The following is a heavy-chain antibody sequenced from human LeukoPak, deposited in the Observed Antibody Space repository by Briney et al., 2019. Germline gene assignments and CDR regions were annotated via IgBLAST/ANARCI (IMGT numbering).Heavy chain of an antibody. V-gene: IGHV1-2*02. CDR2: INPNSGGT. CDR1: GYTFTGYY. CDR3: ARDHDILTGYGFDP. J-gene: IGHJ5*02. D-gene: IGHD3-9*01. Sequence: GASVKVSCKASGYTFTGYYMHWVRQAPGQGLEWMGWINPNSGGTNYAQKFQGRVTMTRDTSISTAYMELSRLRSDDTAVYYCARDHDILTGYGFDPWGQGTLVTVSS.